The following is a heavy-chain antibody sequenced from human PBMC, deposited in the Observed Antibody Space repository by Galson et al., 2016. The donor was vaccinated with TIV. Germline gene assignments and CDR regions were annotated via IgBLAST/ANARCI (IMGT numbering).Heavy chain of an antibody. CDR2: IDWDDDI. V-gene: IGHV2-70*11. J-gene: IGHJ4*02. D-gene: IGHD3-22*01. CDR1: GFSLPTSGMC. Sequence: PALVKPTQTLTLTCTFSGFSLPTSGMCVSWIRQPPGKALEWLARIDWDDDIYYNTSLRIRLTISKDTSKNQVVLTMTNMDPVDTATYYCARMQYYYDRSDSYYFDYWGQGTLVTVSS. CDR3: ARMQYYYDRSDSYYFDY.